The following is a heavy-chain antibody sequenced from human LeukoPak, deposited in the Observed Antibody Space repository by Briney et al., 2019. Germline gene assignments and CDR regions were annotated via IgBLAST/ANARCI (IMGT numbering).Heavy chain of an antibody. D-gene: IGHD2-15*01. V-gene: IGHV3-23*01. CDR3: AKAMCSGGTCYCHFDY. CDR1: GFTFSNYA. J-gene: IGHJ4*02. Sequence: GGSLRLSCAASGFTFSNYAMSWVRQAPGKGLEWVSVISGSGGNTYYADSVNGRFTIARDTHKKTLYLQMNSLRADDTAVYYCAKAMCSGGTCYCHFDYWGQGTLVTVSS. CDR2: ISGSGGNT.